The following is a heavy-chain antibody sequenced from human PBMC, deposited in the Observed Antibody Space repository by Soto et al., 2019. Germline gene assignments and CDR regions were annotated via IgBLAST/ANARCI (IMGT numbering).Heavy chain of an antibody. CDR2: INHSGST. CDR1: GGSFSGYY. V-gene: IGHV4-34*01. CDR3: ARGGKDTAMVWFDY. Sequence: QVQLQQWGAGLLKPSETLSLTCAVYGGSFSGYYWSWIRQPPGKGLEWIGEINHSGSTNYNPSLKSRVTISLETSKNQFTLKLSSVTAADTAVYYCARGGKDTAMVWFDYWGQGTLVTVSS. D-gene: IGHD5-18*01. J-gene: IGHJ4*02.